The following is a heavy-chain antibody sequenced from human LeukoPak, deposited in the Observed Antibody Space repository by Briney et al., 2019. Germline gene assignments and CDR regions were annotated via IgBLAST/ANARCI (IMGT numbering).Heavy chain of an antibody. J-gene: IGHJ4*02. CDR3: ARGEDTAMVNPFDY. V-gene: IGHV1-3*01. Sequence: ASVKVSCTASGYTFTSYAMHWVRQAPGQRLEWLGWINAGNGNTKYSQKFQGRVTITRDTSASTAYMELSSLRSEDTAVYYCARGEDTAMVNPFDYWGQGTLVTVSS. CDR1: GYTFTSYA. D-gene: IGHD5-18*01. CDR2: INAGNGNT.